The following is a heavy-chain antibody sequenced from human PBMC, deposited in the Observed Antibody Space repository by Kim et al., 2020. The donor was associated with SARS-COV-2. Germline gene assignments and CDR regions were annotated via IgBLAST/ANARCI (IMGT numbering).Heavy chain of an antibody. D-gene: IGHD6-13*01. V-gene: IGHV4-39*01. J-gene: IGHJ4*02. Sequence: SETLSLTCTVSGGSISSSSYYWGWIRQPPGKGLEWIGSIYYSGSTYYNPSLKSRVTISVDTSKNQFSLKLSSVTAADTAVYYCARLWQLVRVFDYWGQGTLVTVSS. CDR3: ARLWQLVRVFDY. CDR1: GGSISSSSYY. CDR2: IYYSGST.